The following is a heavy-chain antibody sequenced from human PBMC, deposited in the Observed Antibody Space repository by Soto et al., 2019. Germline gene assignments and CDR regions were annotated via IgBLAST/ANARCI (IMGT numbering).Heavy chain of an antibody. J-gene: IGHJ6*02. Sequence: GGSLRLSCTASGFTFGSYAMSWFRQAPGKGLEWVGFITSKAYGGTTAYAASVEGRFTISRDDSKNTAHLQMNSLKTEDTAVYYCASDTARVYYGLDVWGLGTTVTVSS. V-gene: IGHV3-49*03. CDR1: GFTFGSYA. D-gene: IGHD5-18*01. CDR3: ASDTARVYYGLDV. CDR2: ITSKAYGGTT.